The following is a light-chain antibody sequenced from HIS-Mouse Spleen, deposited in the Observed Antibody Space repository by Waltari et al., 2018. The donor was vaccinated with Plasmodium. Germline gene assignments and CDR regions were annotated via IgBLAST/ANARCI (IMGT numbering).Light chain of an antibody. CDR3: QQYNNPRTT. CDR2: GAS. V-gene: IGKV3-15*01. J-gene: IGKJ2*01. CDR1: PSVSSN. Sequence: EIVMTQSPPTLSVSPGQRASLSCRASPSVSSNLAWYQQKPGQAPRLLIYGASTRATGIPARFSGSGSGTEFTLTISSLQSEDFAVYYCQQYNNPRTTFGQGTKLEIK.